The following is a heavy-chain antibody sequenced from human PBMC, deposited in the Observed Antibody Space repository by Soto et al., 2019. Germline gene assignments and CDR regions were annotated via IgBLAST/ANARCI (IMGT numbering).Heavy chain of an antibody. CDR2: IYWDDDK. CDR1: GFSLSTSGVG. V-gene: IGHV2-5*02. Sequence: QITLKESVPTLVKPTQTLTLTCTFSGFSLSTSGVGVGWIRQPPGKALEWLALIYWDDDKRYSPSLKSRLTITKDTSKNQVVLTMTNMDPVDTATYYCAHVGYSGYYNWFDPWCKGTLVTVSS. D-gene: IGHD5-12*01. CDR3: AHVGYSGYYNWFDP. J-gene: IGHJ5*02.